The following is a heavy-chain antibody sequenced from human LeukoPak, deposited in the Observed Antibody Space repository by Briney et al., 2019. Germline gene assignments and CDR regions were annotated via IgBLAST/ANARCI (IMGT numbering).Heavy chain of an antibody. J-gene: IGHJ5*02. D-gene: IGHD3-16*02. CDR3: ARHRYSTTNWFDP. V-gene: IGHV4-59*08. CDR2: IFHSGGT. Sequence: PSETLSLTCTVSGGSISSDYWSWIRQPPGKGLEWIGYIFHSGGTNYNPSLKSRVTISVDTSKNQISLKLSSVTAADTAIYHCARHRYSTTNWFDPWGQGTLVTVSS. CDR1: GGSISSDY.